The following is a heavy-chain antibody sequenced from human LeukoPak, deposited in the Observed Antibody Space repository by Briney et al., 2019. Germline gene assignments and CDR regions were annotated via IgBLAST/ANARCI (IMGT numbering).Heavy chain of an antibody. CDR2: IIPIFGTA. J-gene: IGHJ4*02. V-gene: IGHV1-69*05. CDR1: GGTCSSYA. CDR3: ARESLYGYGPGFDY. D-gene: IGHD5-18*01. Sequence: SVKVSCKASGGTCSSYAISWVRQAPGQGLEWMGRIIPIFGTANYAQKFQGRVTITTDESTSTAYMELSSLRSEDTAVYYCARESLYGYGPGFDYWGQGTLVTVSS.